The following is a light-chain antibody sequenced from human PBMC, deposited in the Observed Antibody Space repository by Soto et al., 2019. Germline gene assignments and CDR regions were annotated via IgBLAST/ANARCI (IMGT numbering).Light chain of an antibody. CDR1: QSVLYSSNNKNY. J-gene: IGKJ4*01. CDR3: QQYYSSPPT. V-gene: IGKV4-1*01. CDR2: WAS. Sequence: DIVMTQSPDSLAVSLGERATIKCKSSQSVLYSSNNKNYLAWYQQKPGQPPKLLIYWASTRESGVPDRFSGSGSGTDFPLTISSLQAEDVAVYYCQQYYSSPPTFGGGTTVEIK.